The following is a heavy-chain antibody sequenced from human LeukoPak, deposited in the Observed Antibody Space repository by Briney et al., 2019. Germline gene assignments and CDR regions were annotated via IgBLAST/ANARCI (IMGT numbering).Heavy chain of an antibody. Sequence: SVKVSCQASGCTFSSYAISWVRQAPGQGVEWMGRIIPIFGTANYAQKFQGRVTITTDESTSTAYMELSSLRSEDTAVYYCAREQQEVAGLYFDYWGQGTLVTVSS. CDR2: IIPIFGTA. CDR1: GCTFSSYA. V-gene: IGHV1-69*05. D-gene: IGHD6-19*01. J-gene: IGHJ4*02. CDR3: AREQQEVAGLYFDY.